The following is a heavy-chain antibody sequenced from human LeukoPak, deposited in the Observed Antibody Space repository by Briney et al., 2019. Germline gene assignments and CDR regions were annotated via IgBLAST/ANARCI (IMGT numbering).Heavy chain of an antibody. Sequence: SETLSLTCTVSGGSISSSSYYWGWIRQPPGKGLEWIGYIYHSGSTYYNPSLKSRVTISVDRSKNQFSLKLSSVTAADTAVYYCARGVPAAYAFDIWGQGTMVTVSS. D-gene: IGHD2-2*01. CDR3: ARGVPAAYAFDI. CDR2: IYHSGST. CDR1: GGSISSSSYY. V-gene: IGHV4-39*07. J-gene: IGHJ3*02.